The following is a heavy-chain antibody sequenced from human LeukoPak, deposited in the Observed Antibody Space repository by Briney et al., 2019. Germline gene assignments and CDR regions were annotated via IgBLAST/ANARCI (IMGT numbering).Heavy chain of an antibody. J-gene: IGHJ4*02. Sequence: GGSLRLSCAASGFTFDDYAMHWVRQAPGKGLEWVSGISWNSGSIGYADSVKGRFTISRDNAKNSLYLQMNSLRAEDTALYYCAKDRDFYGSGSYWGQGTLVTVSS. CDR2: ISWNSGSI. V-gene: IGHV3-9*01. CDR3: AKDRDFYGSGSY. D-gene: IGHD3-10*01. CDR1: GFTFDDYA.